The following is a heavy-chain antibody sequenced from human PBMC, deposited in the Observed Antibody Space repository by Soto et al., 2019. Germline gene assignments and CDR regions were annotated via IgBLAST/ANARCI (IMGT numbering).Heavy chain of an antibody. V-gene: IGHV1-69*12. D-gene: IGHD2-15*01. CDR3: ASQYCSGGSCYYYYYGMDV. CDR2: IIPIFGTA. CDR1: GGTFSSYA. Sequence: QVQLVQSGAEVKKPGSSVKVSCKASGGTFSSYAISWVRQAPGQGLEWMGGIIPIFGTANYAQKFQGRVMITADESTSTAYMELSSLRSEDTAVYYCASQYCSGGSCYYYYYGMDVWGQGTTVTVSS. J-gene: IGHJ6*02.